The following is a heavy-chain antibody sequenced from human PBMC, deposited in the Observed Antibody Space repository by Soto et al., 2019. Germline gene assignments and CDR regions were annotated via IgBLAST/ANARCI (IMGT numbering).Heavy chain of an antibody. D-gene: IGHD5-18*01. Sequence: SETLSLTCTVSGGSVSSGRYYWSWIRQPPGKGLEWIGYIYYSGSTNYNSSLKSRVTISLDTSKNQFSLKLSSVTAADTAVYYCARGGYNYGYYFDYWGQGTLVTVSS. CDR2: IYYSGST. CDR1: GGSVSSGRYY. V-gene: IGHV4-61*01. CDR3: ARGGYNYGYYFDY. J-gene: IGHJ4*02.